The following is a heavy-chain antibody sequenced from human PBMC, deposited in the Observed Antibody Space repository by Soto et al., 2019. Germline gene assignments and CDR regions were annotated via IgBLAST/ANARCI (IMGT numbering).Heavy chain of an antibody. CDR3: ARVSRDGYNPRPDYFDY. J-gene: IGHJ4*02. D-gene: IGHD5-12*01. CDR2: IYYSGST. CDR1: GGSISSYY. V-gene: IGHV4-59*08. Sequence: PSETLSLTCTVSGGSISSYYWSWIRQPPGKGLEWIGDIYYSGSTNYNPSLKSRVTISVDTSKNQFSLKLSSVTAAGTAVYYCARVSRDGYNPRPDYFDYWGQGILVTVSS.